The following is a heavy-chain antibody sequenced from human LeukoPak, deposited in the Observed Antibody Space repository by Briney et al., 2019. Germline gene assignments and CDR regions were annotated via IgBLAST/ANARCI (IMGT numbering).Heavy chain of an antibody. J-gene: IGHJ4*02. V-gene: IGHV4-34*01. CDR1: GGSFSGYY. Sequence: KTSETLSLTCAVYGGSFSGYYWSWIRQPPGKGLEWIGEINHSGSTNYNPSLKSRVTISVDTSKNQFSLKLSSVTAADTAVYDCARGSTYYDILTGYYFDYWGQGTLVTVSS. CDR2: INHSGST. D-gene: IGHD3-9*01. CDR3: ARGSTYYDILTGYYFDY.